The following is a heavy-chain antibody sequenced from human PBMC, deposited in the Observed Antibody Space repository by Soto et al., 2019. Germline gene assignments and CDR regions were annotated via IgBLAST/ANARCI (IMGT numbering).Heavy chain of an antibody. CDR2: ISISKGKT. CDR1: GYTFINYD. Sequence: ASLKVSCNASGYTFINYDVAWVRRAPGQGLQWMGLISISKGKTYYEQSLQGRVTMTTDTVTTTAYMEVRSLRSEDTAVYYCARKGYIVNFGLDXWGQGTTVTVS. V-gene: IGHV1-18*01. CDR3: ARKGYIVNFGLDX. D-gene: IGHD5-12*01. J-gene: IGHJ6*02.